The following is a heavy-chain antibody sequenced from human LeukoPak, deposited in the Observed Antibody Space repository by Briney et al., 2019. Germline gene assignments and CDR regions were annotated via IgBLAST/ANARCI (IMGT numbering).Heavy chain of an antibody. D-gene: IGHD6-19*01. CDR2: INPSSGGT. CDR3: ARYNNGWYSEIDY. V-gene: IGHV1-2*02. Sequence: ASVKVSCKASGYTFTAYYTHWVRQAPGQGLEWMGWINPSSGGTDYAQEFQGRITMTRDTSISTAYLELSRLRSDDTAVYYCARYNNGWYSEIDYWGQGTLVTVSS. J-gene: IGHJ4*02. CDR1: GYTFTAYY.